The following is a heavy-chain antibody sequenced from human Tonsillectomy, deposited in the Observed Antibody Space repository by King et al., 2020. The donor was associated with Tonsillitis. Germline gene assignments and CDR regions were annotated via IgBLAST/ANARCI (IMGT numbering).Heavy chain of an antibody. J-gene: IGHJ6*02. Sequence: EVQLVESGAEVKKPGVSLRISCTGSGYRFTSYLISWVRQMPGKGLEWIGRIDPSDSYTNYSPSFQGHVTISADKSISTAYLQWSSLKASDTAMYYCARRVDLGDYGMDVWGQGTTVTVSS. CDR3: ARRVDLGDYGMDV. CDR2: IDPSDSYT. V-gene: IGHV5-10-1*03. CDR1: GYRFTSYL.